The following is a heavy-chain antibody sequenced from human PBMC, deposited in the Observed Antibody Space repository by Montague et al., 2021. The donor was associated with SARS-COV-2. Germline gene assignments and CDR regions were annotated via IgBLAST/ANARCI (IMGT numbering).Heavy chain of an antibody. J-gene: IGHJ3*01. CDR2: ISSGGTTI. CDR3: ARVSSNWSDAFDV. Sequence: SLRLSCEASGFTFSDYYMSWVRQAPGKGLEWLSYISSGGTTIFYADSVKGRLTISRDNAENSLYLQVNSLRGEDTAVYYCARVSSNWSDAFDVWGQGTMVTVSS. V-gene: IGHV3-11*01. D-gene: IGHD6-13*01. CDR1: GFTFSDYY.